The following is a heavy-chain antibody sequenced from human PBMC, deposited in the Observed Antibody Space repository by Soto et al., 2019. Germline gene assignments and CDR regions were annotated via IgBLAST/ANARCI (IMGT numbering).Heavy chain of an antibody. Sequence: GGSLRLSCAASGFTFSSYAMSWVRQAPGKGLEWVSAISGSGGSTYYADSVKGRFTISRDNSKNTLYLQMNSLRAEDTAVYYCAKEGRGYSSSWGYFDYWGQGTLVTVSS. V-gene: IGHV3-23*01. CDR2: ISGSGGST. D-gene: IGHD6-6*01. CDR3: AKEGRGYSSSWGYFDY. J-gene: IGHJ4*02. CDR1: GFTFSSYA.